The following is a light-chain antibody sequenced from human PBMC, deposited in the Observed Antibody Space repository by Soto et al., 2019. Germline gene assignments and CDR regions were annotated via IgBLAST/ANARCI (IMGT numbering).Light chain of an antibody. CDR3: QQSFNTPFT. V-gene: IGKV1-39*01. J-gene: IGKJ3*01. Sequence: DIQMTQSPSSLSASVGDRVTVTCRASQGISSYLNWYQQKPGKAPKFLIHAASSLQTGVPSRFSGSGSGTDFTLTITSLQTEDFATDYCQQSFNTPFTFGPGTRVDI. CDR2: AAS. CDR1: QGISSY.